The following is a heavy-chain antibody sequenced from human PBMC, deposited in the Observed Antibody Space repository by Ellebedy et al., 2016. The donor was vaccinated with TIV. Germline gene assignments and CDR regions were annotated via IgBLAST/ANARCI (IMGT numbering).Heavy chain of an antibody. CDR3: AKDRGYSYGSGAFDI. J-gene: IGHJ3*02. V-gene: IGHV3-23*01. CDR2: ISGSGGST. Sequence: GGSLRLSXAASGFTFSSYAMSWVRQAPGKGLEWVSAISGSGGSTYYADSVKGRFTISRDNSKNTLYLQMNSLRAEDTAVYYCAKDRGYSYGSGAFDIWGQGTMVTVSS. CDR1: GFTFSSYA. D-gene: IGHD5-18*01.